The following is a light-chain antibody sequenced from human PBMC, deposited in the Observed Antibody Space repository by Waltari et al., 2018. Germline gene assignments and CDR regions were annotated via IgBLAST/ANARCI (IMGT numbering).Light chain of an antibody. CDR2: DAS. Sequence: EIVLTQSPDTLSLSPGDIATLSCRASQSVGSYLAWYQHKPGQPPRLLIYDASNRATGVPARFRGSGSGTDFTLTISSLEAEDFAVYYCQQRSNWTPHTFGQGARLEIK. V-gene: IGKV3-11*01. CDR1: QSVGSY. CDR3: QQRSNWTPHT. J-gene: IGKJ2*01.